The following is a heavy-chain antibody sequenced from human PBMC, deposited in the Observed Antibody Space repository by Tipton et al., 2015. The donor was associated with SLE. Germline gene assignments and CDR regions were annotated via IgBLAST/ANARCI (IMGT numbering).Heavy chain of an antibody. CDR2: IYYSGST. D-gene: IGHD1-26*01. J-gene: IGHJ4*02. Sequence: LRLSCTVSGGSISSYYWSWIRQPPGKGLEWIGYIYYSGSTNYNPSLKSRVTISVDTSKNQFSLTMTSLTVADTAVYYCARSWSGRREFDYWGPGTLVTVSS. V-gene: IGHV4-59*08. CDR3: ARSWSGRREFDY. CDR1: GGSISSYY.